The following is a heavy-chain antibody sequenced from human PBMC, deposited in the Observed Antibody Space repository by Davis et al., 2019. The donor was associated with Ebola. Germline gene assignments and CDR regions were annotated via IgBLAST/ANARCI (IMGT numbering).Heavy chain of an antibody. Sequence: GESLKISCAASGFTFSSYSMSWVRQVPGKGLEWVAVISYDGSNKYYADSVKGRFTISRDNSKNTLYLQMNSLRAEETAVYYCARDRSSGWSKLYCYGIDVWGQGTTITVS. J-gene: IGHJ6*02. CDR2: ISYDGSNK. CDR1: GFTFSSYS. D-gene: IGHD6-19*01. V-gene: IGHV3-30*03. CDR3: ARDRSSGWSKLYCYGIDV.